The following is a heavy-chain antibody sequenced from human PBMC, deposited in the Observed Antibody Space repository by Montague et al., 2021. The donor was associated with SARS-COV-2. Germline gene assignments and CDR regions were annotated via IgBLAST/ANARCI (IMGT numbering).Heavy chain of an antibody. D-gene: IGHD2-2*01. CDR2: IYYSGST. CDR1: GGSISSSSYY. Sequence: SETLSLTCTVSGGSISSSSYYWGWIRQPPGKGLEWIGSIYYSGSTYYSPSLKSRVTISVDTSKNQFSLKLSSVTAADTAVYYCARHRAGGRQLTYGYWGQGTLVTVSS. CDR3: ARHRAGGRQLTYGY. V-gene: IGHV4-39*01. J-gene: IGHJ4*02.